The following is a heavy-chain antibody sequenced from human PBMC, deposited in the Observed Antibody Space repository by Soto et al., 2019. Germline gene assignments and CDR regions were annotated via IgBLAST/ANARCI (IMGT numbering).Heavy chain of an antibody. CDR3: ARLFAPQVRYFDYDGMDV. CDR1: GGTFSSYA. CDR2: IIPIFGTA. J-gene: IGHJ6*02. Sequence: QVQLVQSGAEVKKPGSSVKVSCKASGGTFSSYAISWVRQAPGQGLEWMGGIIPIFGTANYAQKFQGRVTITAAESTSTAYMELRSLRSEDTAVYYCARLFAPQVRYFDYDGMDVWGQGTPVTVSS. D-gene: IGHD3-9*01. V-gene: IGHV1-69*01.